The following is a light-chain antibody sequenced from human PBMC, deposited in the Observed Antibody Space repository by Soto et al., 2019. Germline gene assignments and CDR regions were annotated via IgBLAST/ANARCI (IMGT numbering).Light chain of an antibody. CDR2: DAS. Sequence: EIVLTQSPATLSLSPGERAILSCRASQSVSSYLAWYQQKPGQAPRLLIYDASNRATGIPARFSGSGSGTDFTLTISSLEPQDFAVYYCQQRNKWRTFGQGTKVDI. V-gene: IGKV3-11*01. J-gene: IGKJ1*01. CDR1: QSVSSY. CDR3: QQRNKWRT.